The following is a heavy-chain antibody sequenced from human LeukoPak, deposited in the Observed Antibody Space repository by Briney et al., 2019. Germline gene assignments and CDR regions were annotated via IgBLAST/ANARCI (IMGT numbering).Heavy chain of an antibody. J-gene: IGHJ6*02. D-gene: IGHD2-2*01. V-gene: IGHV1-18*01. CDR3: ARDEYCSSTSCYGYYYYYGMDV. CDR1: GYTFTSYG. CDR2: ISAYNGNT. Sequence: ASVKVSCKASGYTFTSYGISWVRQAPGQGLEWMGWISAYNGNTNYAQKLQGRVTMTTDTSTSTAYMELRSLRSDDTAVYYCARDEYCSSTSCYGYYYYYGMDVWGQGTTVTVSS.